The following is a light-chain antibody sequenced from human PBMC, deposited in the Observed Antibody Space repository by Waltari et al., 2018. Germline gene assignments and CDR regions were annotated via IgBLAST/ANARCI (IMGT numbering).Light chain of an antibody. CDR3: TSYTISSSLVV. J-gene: IGLJ2*01. CDR1: RSDVGGYDY. V-gene: IGLV2-14*01. Sequence: QSALTQPAPVSGSPGQSITISCTGPRSDVGGYDYVSWYQQHPGKAPKLMIYEVSNRPSGVSNRFSGSKSGNTASLTISGLQAEDEADYYCTSYTISSSLVVFGGGTKLTVL. CDR2: EVS.